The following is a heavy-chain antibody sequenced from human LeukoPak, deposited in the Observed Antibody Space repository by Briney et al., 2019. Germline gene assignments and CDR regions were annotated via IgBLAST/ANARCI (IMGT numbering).Heavy chain of an antibody. Sequence: GGSLRLSCAASGFTFSSYAMSWVRQAPGKGLEWVSTISSGGGFTYYSDSVKGRFTISRDSSKNTLCLQMNSLRAEDTAVYYCAKDLRIRAGVPDYWGQGTLVTVSS. CDR2: ISSGGGFT. CDR3: AKDLRIRAGVPDY. V-gene: IGHV3-23*01. D-gene: IGHD2-8*01. J-gene: IGHJ4*02. CDR1: GFTFSSYA.